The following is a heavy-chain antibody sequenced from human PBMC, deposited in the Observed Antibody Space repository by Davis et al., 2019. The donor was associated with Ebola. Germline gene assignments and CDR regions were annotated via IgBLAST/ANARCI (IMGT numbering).Heavy chain of an antibody. CDR3: ARHFGRFDP. V-gene: IGHV4-59*01. Sequence: SETLSLTCTVSGGSISSYYWSWIRQPPGKGLEWIGYIYYSGSTNYNPSLKSRVTISVDTSKNQFSLKLSSVTAVDTAVYYCARHFGRFDPWGQGTLVTVSS. D-gene: IGHD3-3*02. J-gene: IGHJ5*02. CDR1: GGSISSYY. CDR2: IYYSGST.